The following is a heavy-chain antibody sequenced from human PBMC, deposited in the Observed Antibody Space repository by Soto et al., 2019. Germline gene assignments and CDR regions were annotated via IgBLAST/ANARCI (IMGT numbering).Heavy chain of an antibody. D-gene: IGHD1-26*01. V-gene: IGHV3-23*01. CDR1: GFSFTNYA. Sequence: VGSLILSGSASGFSFTNYALSWVRTAPGKGPEWVSFVSCSGGNTNYAESVKGRFTIYRDNSKNMAYLQLNSLTAEDTAIYYCAKDRGIVGATCFDYWGQGTQVTVSS. CDR2: VSCSGGNT. CDR3: AKDRGIVGATCFDY. J-gene: IGHJ4*02.